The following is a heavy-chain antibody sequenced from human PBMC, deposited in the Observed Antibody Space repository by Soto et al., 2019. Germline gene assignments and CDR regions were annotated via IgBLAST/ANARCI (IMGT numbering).Heavy chain of an antibody. Sequence: QVQLLESGPGLVKPSQTLSLTCTVSGGSISSGGYYWSWIRQHPGKGLEWIGYIHYSGTTYYNPSLKSRVTISVDTSKNQFSLKLSSVTAADTAVYYCARLIDYYDSSGYYGAFDIWGQGTMVTVSS. J-gene: IGHJ3*02. CDR2: IHYSGTT. V-gene: IGHV4-31*03. CDR1: GGSISSGGYY. CDR3: ARLIDYYDSSGYYGAFDI. D-gene: IGHD3-22*01.